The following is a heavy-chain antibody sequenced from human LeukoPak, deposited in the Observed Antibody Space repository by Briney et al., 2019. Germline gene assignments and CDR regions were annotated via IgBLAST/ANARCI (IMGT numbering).Heavy chain of an antibody. CDR1: GFTFSSYA. CDR3: AREGYYDSSGWFDY. D-gene: IGHD3-22*01. CDR2: ISGSGYDI. Sequence: GGSLRLSCAASGFTFSSYAMSWVRQAPGKGLEWVSSISGSGYDIFYADSVKGRFTISRDNSKNTLYLQMNSLRAEDTAVYYCAREGYYDSSGWFDYWGQGTLVTVSS. J-gene: IGHJ4*02. V-gene: IGHV3-23*01.